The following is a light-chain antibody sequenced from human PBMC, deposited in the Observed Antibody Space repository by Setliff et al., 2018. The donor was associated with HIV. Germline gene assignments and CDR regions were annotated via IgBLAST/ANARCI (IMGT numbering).Light chain of an antibody. V-gene: IGLV1-44*01. CDR2: SIN. CDR3: LSYDSGLMI. Sequence: QSVLTQPPSASGTPGQRVTISCSGSSSNIGVNSVNWYQHLPGTAPKLLIYSINRRPSGVPDRFSGSKSGTSASLAITGLQAEDEANYYCLSYDSGLMIFGRGTKVTVL. J-gene: IGLJ6*01. CDR1: SSNIGVNS.